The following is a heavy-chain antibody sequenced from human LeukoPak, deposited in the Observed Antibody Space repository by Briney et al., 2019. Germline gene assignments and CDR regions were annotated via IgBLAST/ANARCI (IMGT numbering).Heavy chain of an antibody. V-gene: IGHV4-59*01. CDR2: ISYSGST. CDR1: GGSISPYF. D-gene: IGHD3-10*01. CDR3: ARDDYRGVTNFDP. Sequence: KPSETLSLACSVSGGSISPYFWSWIRQPPGKGLEWIGYISYSGSTNYNPSLKSRVTISVDTSKNQFSLQLSSVTAADTAVYYCARDDYRGVTNFDPWGQGTLVTVSP. J-gene: IGHJ5*02.